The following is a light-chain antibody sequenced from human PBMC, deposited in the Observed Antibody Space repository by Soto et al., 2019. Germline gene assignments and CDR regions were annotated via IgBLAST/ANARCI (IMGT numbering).Light chain of an antibody. CDR3: QQTYSVPLT. Sequence: RVTITCRASQTISGYLNWYQQKPGKAPELLIYSASTRRSGVPSRFSGSGSGTDLTITITSLQPEDFETYYCQQTYSVPLTFGGGTKVDIK. CDR2: SAS. CDR1: QTISGY. V-gene: IGKV1-39*01. J-gene: IGKJ4*01.